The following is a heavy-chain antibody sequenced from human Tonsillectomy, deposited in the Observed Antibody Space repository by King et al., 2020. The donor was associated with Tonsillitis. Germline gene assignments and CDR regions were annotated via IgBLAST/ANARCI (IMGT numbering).Heavy chain of an antibody. Sequence: VQLVQSGGGLVKPGGSLRLSCAASGFTFSSYSMNWVRQAPGKGLEWVSSISSRSSHIYYADSVRGRFTISRDNATNSLYLQMNSLRAEDTAVYYCARGYPTADLQNRYGFGGHMDVWGKGTTVTVSS. V-gene: IGHV3-21*01. D-gene: IGHD3-16*01. CDR2: ISSRSSHI. CDR1: GFTFSSYS. J-gene: IGHJ6*03. CDR3: ARGYPTADLQNRYGFGGHMDV.